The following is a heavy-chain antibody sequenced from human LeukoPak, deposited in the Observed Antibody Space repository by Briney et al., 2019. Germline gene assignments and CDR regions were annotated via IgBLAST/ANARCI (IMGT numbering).Heavy chain of an antibody. D-gene: IGHD4-17*01. V-gene: IGHV3-21*01. CDR1: GFTFSSYS. CDR3: ARGDYRDYGDYGQFDY. J-gene: IGHJ4*02. Sequence: GGSLRLPCAASGFTFSSYSMNWVRQAPGKGLEWVSSISSSSSYIYYADSAKGRFTISRDNAKNSLYLQMNSLRAEDTAVYYCARGDYRDYGDYGQFDYWGQGTLVTVSS. CDR2: ISSSSSYI.